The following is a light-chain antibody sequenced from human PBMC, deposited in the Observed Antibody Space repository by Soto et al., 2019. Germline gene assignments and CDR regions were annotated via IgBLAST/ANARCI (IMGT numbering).Light chain of an antibody. CDR1: SSDFGSYNL. J-gene: IGLJ2*01. CDR2: EDS. V-gene: IGLV2-23*02. Sequence: QSALNQPASVSGSPGQSITISCTGTSSDFGSYNLVSWYQQSPGKTPKLMIYEDSKRPSGVSDRFSGSKSGNTASLTISGLQAEDEADYYCGSYASGGTFEFGGGTKLTVL. CDR3: GSYASGGTFE.